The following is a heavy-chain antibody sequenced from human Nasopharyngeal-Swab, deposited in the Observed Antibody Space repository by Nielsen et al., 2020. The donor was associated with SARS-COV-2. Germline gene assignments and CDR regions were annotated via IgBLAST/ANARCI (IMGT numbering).Heavy chain of an antibody. CDR3: LRDDGDVPGITASGPPGGY. D-gene: IGHD6-13*01. V-gene: IGHV1-2*06. CDR2: INPYTGDT. CDR1: GFTFTAYY. Sequence: GESLKISCKASGFTFTAYYMHWVRQAPGQGLQWMGRINPYTGDTNFAQNFQGRITVTRDTSINTAYMELTTLRSDDTAMYYCLRDDGDVPGITASGPPGGYWGQGTLVTVSS. J-gene: IGHJ4*01.